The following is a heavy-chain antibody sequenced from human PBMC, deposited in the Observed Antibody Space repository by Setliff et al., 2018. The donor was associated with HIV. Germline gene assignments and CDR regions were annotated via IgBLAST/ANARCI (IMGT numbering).Heavy chain of an antibody. Sequence: SETLSLTCRVYGGSITSGNYYWGWIRQAPGKGLEWIASMIYGGETWYNPSLTSRVTIYVDTANNGISLRLSSVTAEDTAVYRCARPHSGRGGGAWFDPWSQGIQVTV. D-gene: IGHD6-19*01. CDR1: GGSITSGNYY. J-gene: IGHJ5*02. CDR3: ARPHSGRGGGAWFDP. CDR2: MIYGGET. V-gene: IGHV4-39*01.